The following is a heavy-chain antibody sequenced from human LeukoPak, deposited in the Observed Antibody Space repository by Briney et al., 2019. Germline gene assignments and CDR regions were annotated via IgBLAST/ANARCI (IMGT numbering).Heavy chain of an antibody. Sequence: YWMTWXRXAPGKGLEWVASIKQDESEKYYVDSVKGRFTISRDNAKNSLYLQMNSLRAEDTAVYYCARGGTSRFDYWGQGTLVTVSS. D-gene: IGHD1-14*01. CDR2: IKQDESEK. V-gene: IGHV3-7*01. CDR3: ARGGTSRFDY. J-gene: IGHJ4*02. CDR1: YW.